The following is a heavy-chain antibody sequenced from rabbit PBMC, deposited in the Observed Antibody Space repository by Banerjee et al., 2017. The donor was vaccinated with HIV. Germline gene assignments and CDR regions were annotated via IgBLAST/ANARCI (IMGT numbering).Heavy chain of an antibody. V-gene: IGHV1S40*01. CDR2: INTSSGNT. J-gene: IGHJ4*01. CDR1: GLDFSSYG. Sequence: QSLEESGGGLVQPEGSLTLTCKASGLDFSSYGVSWVRQAPGKGLELIACINTSSGNTVYASWAKGRFTISKTSSTTVTLQMTSLTAADTATYFCARDRDWTLDLWGPGTLVPS. D-gene: IGHD4-2*01. CDR3: ARDRDWTLDL.